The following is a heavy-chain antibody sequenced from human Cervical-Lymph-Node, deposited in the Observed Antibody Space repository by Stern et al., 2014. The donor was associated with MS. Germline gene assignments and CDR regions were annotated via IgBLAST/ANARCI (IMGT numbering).Heavy chain of an antibody. CDR2: IVPSGGST. J-gene: IGHJ5*02. CDR1: GYTFSSHY. D-gene: IGHD2-21*01. V-gene: IGHV1-46*01. Sequence: QVQLVQSGAEVKKPGASVRLSCKTSGYTFSSHYIHWVRQAPGQGLEWMGMIVPSGGSTTFAQNFQGRISMTRDTSTATVYMELSSLTSEDTAIYFCARDSINSSPRHLWFDPWGQGTLVTVSS. CDR3: ARDSINSSPRHLWFDP.